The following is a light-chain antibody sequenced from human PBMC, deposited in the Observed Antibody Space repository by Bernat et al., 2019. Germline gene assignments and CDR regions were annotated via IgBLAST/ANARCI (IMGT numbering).Light chain of an antibody. CDR1: RSNIGSNF. CDR2: KNN. CDR3: AAWDDSLRGVV. V-gene: IGLV1-47*01. J-gene: IGLJ2*01. Sequence: QSVVTQPPSASGTPGQRVTISCSGSRSNIGSNFVYWYQQVPGAAPKLLIYKNNQRPSGVPDRFSASKSGTSASLAISGLRSEDEADYYCAAWDDSLRGVVFGGGTDLTVL.